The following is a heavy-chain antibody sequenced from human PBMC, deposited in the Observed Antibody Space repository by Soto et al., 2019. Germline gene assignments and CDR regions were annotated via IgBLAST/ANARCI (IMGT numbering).Heavy chain of an antibody. D-gene: IGHD5-12*01. V-gene: IGHV3-9*01. CDR3: AKDSSVATYSGYVWNGFDL. CDR2: ISWNGATI. J-gene: IGHJ3*01. Sequence: GGSLRLSCAVSGFTFDDYAMHWVRHAPGKGLEWVAGISWNGATIGYAASVKGRFSISRDSAKSSLYLQMNSLRPDDTALYYCAKDSSVATYSGYVWNGFDLWGQGTMVTVSS. CDR1: GFTFDDYA.